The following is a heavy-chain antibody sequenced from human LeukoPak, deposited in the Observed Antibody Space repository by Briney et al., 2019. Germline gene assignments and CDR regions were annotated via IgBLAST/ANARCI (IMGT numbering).Heavy chain of an antibody. D-gene: IGHD2-15*01. J-gene: IGHJ4*02. CDR1: GFTLTSYG. CDR2: ISVSSGIT. CDR3: ENAYCSGGSCYSGGSVGY. Sequence: GGSLRLSSAAPGFTLTSYGMSWVRQAPGKGLEWVSPISVSSGITYYADSVKGRFTISRANSKKTLYLQMNSLRAEDRAVYYCENAYCSGGSCYSGGSVGYWGEGSLVTVSS. V-gene: IGHV3-23*01.